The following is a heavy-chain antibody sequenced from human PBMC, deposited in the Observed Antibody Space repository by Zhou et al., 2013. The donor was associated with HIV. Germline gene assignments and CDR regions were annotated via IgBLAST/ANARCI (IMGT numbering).Heavy chain of an antibody. CDR1: GYTFSSYY. CDR2: ISVYNGNT. V-gene: IGHV1-18*04. CDR3: ARDRDGTSDNWFDP. J-gene: IGHJ5*02. Sequence: QIQLVQSGAEMKNPGASVKVSCKTSGYTFSSYYMHWVRQAPGQGLEWMGWISVYNGNTNYGQKFQGRVTMTTETLMSTAYMELRSLRSDDTAVYYCARDRDGTSDNWFDPWGQGTLVTVSS. D-gene: IGHD1-1*01.